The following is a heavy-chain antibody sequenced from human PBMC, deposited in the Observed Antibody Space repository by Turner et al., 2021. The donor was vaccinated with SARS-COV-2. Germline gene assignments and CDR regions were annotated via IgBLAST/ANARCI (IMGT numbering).Heavy chain of an antibody. V-gene: IGHV3-53*01. CDR3: ARDLMEVGGMDV. Sequence: EVQLVESGGGLIQPGVSLRLSCAASRFPVRGKYMSWVRQAPEKGLEWVSVIYSGGSTYYADSVKGRFTISRDNSKNTLYLQMNSLRAEDTAVYYCARDLMEVGGMDVWGQGTTVTVSS. D-gene: IGHD3-3*01. CDR2: IYSGGST. J-gene: IGHJ6*02. CDR1: RFPVRGKY.